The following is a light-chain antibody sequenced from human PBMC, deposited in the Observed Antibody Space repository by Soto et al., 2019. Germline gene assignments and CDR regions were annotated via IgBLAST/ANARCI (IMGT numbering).Light chain of an antibody. CDR1: SSDVGYYDY. V-gene: IGLV2-8*01. CDR2: EVT. J-gene: IGLJ1*01. CDR3: SSYAGSNNFV. Sequence: QSALAQPPSASGFPGQSVTTSCTGTSSDVGYYDYVSWYQQHPGKAPKLVIYEVTKRPSGVPDRVSASKSGNTASLTVSGLRAEDEADYYCSSYAGSNNFVFGSGTKVTDL.